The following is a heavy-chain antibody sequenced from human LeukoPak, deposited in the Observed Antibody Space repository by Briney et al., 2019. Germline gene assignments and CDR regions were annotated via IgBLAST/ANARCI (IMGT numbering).Heavy chain of an antibody. J-gene: IGHJ4*01. CDR2: IFYRGST. V-gene: IGHV4-59*01. Sequence: SETLSLTCTVSGHSINPYYWSWIRQPTGEGLEWIGYIFYRGSTNYNAALKSRVAISLDTSKNQFSLKLNSVSAADTATYYCAGTTGRYFEYWGPGSLVNASS. D-gene: IGHD1-26*01. CDR1: GHSINPYY. CDR3: AGTTGRYFEY.